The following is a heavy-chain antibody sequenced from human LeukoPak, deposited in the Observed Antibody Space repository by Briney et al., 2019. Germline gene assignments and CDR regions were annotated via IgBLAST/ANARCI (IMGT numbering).Heavy chain of an antibody. D-gene: IGHD6-19*01. CDR1: GFTFDDYA. V-gene: IGHV3-9*03. CDR2: ISWNSGSI. Sequence: PGRSLRLCCAASGFTFDDYAMHWVRHDPGKGLEWVSGISWNSGSIGYADSVKGRFTISRDNAKNSLYLQMNSLRAEDMALYYCAKGVSSGWYSLSDYWGQGTLVTVSS. CDR3: AKGVSSGWYSLSDY. J-gene: IGHJ4*02.